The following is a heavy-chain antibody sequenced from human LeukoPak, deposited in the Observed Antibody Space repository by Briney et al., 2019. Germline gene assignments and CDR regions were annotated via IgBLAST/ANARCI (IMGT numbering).Heavy chain of an antibody. CDR3: ARDRENNYLDY. Sequence: GGSLRLSCAASGFTFSSYSMNWVRQAPGKGLEWVSYISSSSSTIYYADSVKGRFTISRDNAKNSLYLQMNSLRAEDTAVYYCARDRENNYLDYWGQGTLVTVSS. J-gene: IGHJ4*02. CDR1: GFTFSSYS. CDR2: ISSSSSTI. V-gene: IGHV3-48*01.